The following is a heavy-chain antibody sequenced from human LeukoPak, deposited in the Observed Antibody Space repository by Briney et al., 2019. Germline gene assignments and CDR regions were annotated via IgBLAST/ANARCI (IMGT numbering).Heavy chain of an antibody. D-gene: IGHD3-10*01. Sequence: SETLSLTCSVSGYSISSGYYWGWIRQPPGKGLEWIGSMYHRGSTYYNPSLMSRVTISVDTSKNQFSLKLSSVTAADTAVYYCASITMVRGVNALYYYGTDVWGQGTTVTVSS. V-gene: IGHV4-38-2*01. CDR3: ASITMVRGVNALYYYGTDV. J-gene: IGHJ6*02. CDR2: MYHRGST. CDR1: GYSISSGYY.